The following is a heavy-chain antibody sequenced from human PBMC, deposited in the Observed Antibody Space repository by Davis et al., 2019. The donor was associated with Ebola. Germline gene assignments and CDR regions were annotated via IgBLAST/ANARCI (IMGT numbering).Heavy chain of an antibody. CDR1: GYSFTSYW. CDR3: ARLLITRYYFDY. J-gene: IGHJ4*02. D-gene: IGHD3-22*01. Sequence: KVSCKGSGYSFTSYWIGWVRKQRRKGQEWKGKHSPGDSDTRYSPSFQGQVTITADKSISTAYLQWSSLKASDTAMYYCARLLITRYYFDYWGQGTLVTVSS. CDR2: HSPGDSDT. V-gene: IGHV5-51*01.